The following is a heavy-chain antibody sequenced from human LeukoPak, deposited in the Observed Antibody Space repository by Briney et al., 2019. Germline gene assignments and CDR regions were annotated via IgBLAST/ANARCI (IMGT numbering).Heavy chain of an antibody. Sequence: GGSLRLSCAASGFTFIDYDMHWVRQVIGKGLEWVSAIGIRGDTHYSGSVKGRFTISRENAESSLYLQMNSLRAEDTAVYYCARDSTYYYDSGSSGPHYFDNWGQGTLVTVSS. D-gene: IGHD3-10*01. V-gene: IGHV3-13*01. CDR2: IGIRGDT. J-gene: IGHJ4*02. CDR3: ARDSTYYYDSGSSGPHYFDN. CDR1: GFTFIDYD.